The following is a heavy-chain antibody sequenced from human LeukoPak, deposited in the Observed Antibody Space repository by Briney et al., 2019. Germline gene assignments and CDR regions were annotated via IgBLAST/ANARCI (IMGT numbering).Heavy chain of an antibody. V-gene: IGHV4-34*01. CDR3: ARGGRTSHSFLAFDI. D-gene: IGHD2-2*01. CDR1: GGSFSGYY. Sequence: SETLSLTCAVYGGSFSGYYWSWIRQPPGKGLEWIGEINHSGSTNYNPSLKSRVTISVDTSKNQFSLKLSSVTAADTAVYYCARGGRTSHSFLAFDIWGQGTMVTVSS. CDR2: INHSGST. J-gene: IGHJ3*02.